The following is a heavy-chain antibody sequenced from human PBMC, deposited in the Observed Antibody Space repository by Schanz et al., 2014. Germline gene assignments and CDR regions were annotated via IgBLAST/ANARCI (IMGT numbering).Heavy chain of an antibody. CDR3: VRLDVHDY. V-gene: IGHV3-72*01. CDR1: GFTFNNFN. CDR2: ITNKPNNYNT. J-gene: IGHJ4*02. Sequence: EVQLVESGGGLVKPGGSLRLSCAASGFTFNNFNMNWVRQAPGKGLEWVGRITNKPNNYNTEYAASVKGRFTISRDDSRNSLYLQMSSLKTEDTAVYYCVRLDVHDYWGQGTLVTVSA. D-gene: IGHD3-16*01.